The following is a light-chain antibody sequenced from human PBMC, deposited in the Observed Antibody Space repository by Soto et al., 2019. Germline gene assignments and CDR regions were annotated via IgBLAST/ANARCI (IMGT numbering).Light chain of an antibody. Sequence: EIVMTQSPATLSVSPGARATLSCRASQSVSSNLAWYQQKPGQAPWLLIYGASTRATGFPARVSGSGSGTDFTLTISSLQSEDFAVYYCQQYNNWPWTFGQGTKVDIK. CDR2: GAS. CDR3: QQYNNWPWT. V-gene: IGKV3-15*01. CDR1: QSVSSN. J-gene: IGKJ1*01.